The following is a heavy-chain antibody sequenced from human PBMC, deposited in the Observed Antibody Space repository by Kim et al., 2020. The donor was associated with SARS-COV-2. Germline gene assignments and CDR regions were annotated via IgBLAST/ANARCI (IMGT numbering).Heavy chain of an antibody. V-gene: IGHV3-7*04. CDR1: GFSFSTDW. CDR2: IRPDGGDT. J-gene: IGHJ4*02. CDR3: ARAAWFSED. Sequence: GGSLRLSCAASGFSFSTDWMTWVRQVPGKGLEWVANIRPDGGDTYYADSVKGRFTISRDKAENSLYLQMNSLRAEDTAIYYCARAAWFSEDWGQGALVTVSS. D-gene: IGHD3-10*01.